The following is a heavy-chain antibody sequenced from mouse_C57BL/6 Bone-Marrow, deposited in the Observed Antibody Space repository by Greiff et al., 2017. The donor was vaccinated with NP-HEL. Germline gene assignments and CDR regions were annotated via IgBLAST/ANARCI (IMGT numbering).Heavy chain of an antibody. J-gene: IGHJ2*01. CDR3: AAVVDYFDY. Sequence: VQLQESGAELVKPGASVKMSCKASGYTFTSYWITWVKQRPGQGLEWIGDIYPGSGSTNYNEKFKSKATLTVDTSSSTAYMQLSSLTSEDSAVYDCAAVVDYFDYWGQGTTLTVSS. CDR2: IYPGSGST. CDR1: GYTFTSYW. D-gene: IGHD1-1*01. V-gene: IGHV1-55*01.